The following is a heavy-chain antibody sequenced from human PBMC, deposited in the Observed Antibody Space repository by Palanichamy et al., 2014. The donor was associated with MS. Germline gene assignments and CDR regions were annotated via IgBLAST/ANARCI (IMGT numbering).Heavy chain of an antibody. Sequence: QLLDVWGDDLVRPGGVPVRLSCAASGFTFSSHAMSWVRQAPGKGLEWVSAISGSGRSTYYADSVKGRFTISRDNSENTLYLQLNSLRAEDTAVYYCAKDLWNQYYFDSWGQGTLVTVSS. J-gene: IGHJ4*02. D-gene: IGHD1-1*01. V-gene: IGHV3-23*01. CDR3: AKDLWNQYYFDS. CDR2: ISGSGRST. CDR1: GFTFSSHA.